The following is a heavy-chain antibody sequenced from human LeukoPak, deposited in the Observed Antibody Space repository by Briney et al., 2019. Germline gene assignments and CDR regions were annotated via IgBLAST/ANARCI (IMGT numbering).Heavy chain of an antibody. D-gene: IGHD6-13*01. V-gene: IGHV4-39*07. J-gene: IGHJ5*02. Sequence: KASETLSLTCTVSGGSISSSSYYWLDPPAPREGAGVDWEYLYSGSTYYNPSLKSRVTISVDTSKNQFSLKLSSVTAADTAVYYCARVYEQQLVLSVWFDPWGQGTLVTVSS. CDR1: GGSISSSSYY. CDR2: LYSGST. CDR3: ARVYEQQLVLSVWFDP.